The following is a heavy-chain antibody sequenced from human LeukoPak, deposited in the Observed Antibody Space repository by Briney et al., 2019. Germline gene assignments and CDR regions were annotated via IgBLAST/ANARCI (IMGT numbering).Heavy chain of an antibody. CDR1: KFTFGAYS. CDR3: VRDRHYIGNREVRFPY. D-gene: IGHD3-10*01. Sequence: PGGYLRPSCAASKFTFGAYSMNWVRQAPGKGLEWVSSISHSGTPTYYADSVRGRFTISRDNAKNSLDLQMNSLRVEDTAVYYCVRDRHYIGNREVRFPYWGQGALVTVSS. V-gene: IGHV3-21*06. CDR2: ISHSGTPT. J-gene: IGHJ4*02.